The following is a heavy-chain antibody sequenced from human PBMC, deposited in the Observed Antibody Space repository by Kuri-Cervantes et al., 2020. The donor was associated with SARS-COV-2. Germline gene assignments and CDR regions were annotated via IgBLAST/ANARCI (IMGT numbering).Heavy chain of an antibody. CDR1: GGSFSGYY. CDR2: INHSGST. D-gene: IGHD2-15*01. V-gene: IGHV4-34*01. J-gene: IGHJ5*02. CDR3: ARGRQFWDIVVVVAARWFDP. Sequence: SETLSLTCAVYGGSFSGYYWSWIRQLPGKGLEWIGEINHSGSTNYNPSLKSRVTISVDTSKNQFSLKLSSVTAADTAVYYCARGRQFWDIVVVVAARWFDPWGQGTLVTVSS.